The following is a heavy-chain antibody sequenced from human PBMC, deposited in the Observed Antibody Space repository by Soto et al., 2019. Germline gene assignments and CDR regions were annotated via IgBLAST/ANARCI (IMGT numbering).Heavy chain of an antibody. Sequence: ASVKVSCKASGYTFTSYDINWVRQATGQGLEWMGWMNPNSGNTGYAQKFQGRVTMTRNTSISTAYMELSSLGSEDTAVYYCARGLVVVPAAMLGRYYYYMDVWGKGTTVTVSS. CDR1: GYTFTSYD. CDR2: MNPNSGNT. V-gene: IGHV1-8*01. D-gene: IGHD2-2*01. J-gene: IGHJ6*03. CDR3: ARGLVVVPAAMLGRYYYYMDV.